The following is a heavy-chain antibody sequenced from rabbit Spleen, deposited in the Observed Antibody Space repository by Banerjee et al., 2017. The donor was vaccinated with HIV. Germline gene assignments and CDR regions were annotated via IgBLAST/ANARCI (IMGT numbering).Heavy chain of an antibody. J-gene: IGHJ6*01. D-gene: IGHD8-1*01. CDR2: IYAGSSGNT. Sequence: QEQLEESGGDLVKPEGSLTLTCTASGFSFSNSYYMCWVRQAPGKGLEWIACIYAGSSGNTYSATWAKGRFTISKTSSTTVTLQMTSLTAADTATYFCARDTGTSFSTYGMDLWGPGTLVTVS. V-gene: IGHV1S45*01. CDR1: GFSFSNSYY. CDR3: ARDTGTSFSTYGMDL.